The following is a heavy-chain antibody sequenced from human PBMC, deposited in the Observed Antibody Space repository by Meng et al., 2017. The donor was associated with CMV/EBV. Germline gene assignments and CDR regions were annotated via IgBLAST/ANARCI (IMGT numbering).Heavy chain of an antibody. Sequence: GGSLRLSCAASGFTFSSYEMNWVRQAPGKGLEWVSYISSSGSTIYYADSVKGRFTISRDNAKNSLYLQMNSLGAEDTAVYYCAREGKKGPAFDIWGQGTMVTVSS. CDR1: GFTFSSYE. CDR2: ISSSGSTI. V-gene: IGHV3-48*03. CDR3: AREGKKGPAFDI. J-gene: IGHJ3*02.